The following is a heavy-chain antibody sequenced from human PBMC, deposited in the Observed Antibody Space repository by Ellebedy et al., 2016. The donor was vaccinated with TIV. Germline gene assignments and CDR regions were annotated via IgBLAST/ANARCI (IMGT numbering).Heavy chain of an antibody. D-gene: IGHD6-19*01. Sequence: ASVKVSCKASGYTFTSYDINWVRRAPGQGLEWMGWINTNTGNPTYAQGFTGRFVFSLDTSVSTAYLQISSLKAEDTAVYYCARHALRYSSGWALEYWGQGTLVTVSS. CDR2: INTNTGNP. CDR1: GYTFTSYD. V-gene: IGHV7-4-1*02. J-gene: IGHJ4*02. CDR3: ARHALRYSSGWALEY.